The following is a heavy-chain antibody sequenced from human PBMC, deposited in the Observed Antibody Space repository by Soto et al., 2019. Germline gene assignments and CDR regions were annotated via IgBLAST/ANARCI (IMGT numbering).Heavy chain of an antibody. D-gene: IGHD3-16*01. Sequence: EVQLVESGGRLVQPGGSLRLSCAASGFTVSTKYMSWVRQAPGKGLEWVSVIYSGGSTFYADSVRGRLTISRDNSKNTVNLQMNSLRAEDTAVYYCARDSWAADYWGQGTLVTVSS. CDR3: ARDSWAADY. V-gene: IGHV3-66*01. CDR2: IYSGGST. CDR1: GFTVSTKY. J-gene: IGHJ4*02.